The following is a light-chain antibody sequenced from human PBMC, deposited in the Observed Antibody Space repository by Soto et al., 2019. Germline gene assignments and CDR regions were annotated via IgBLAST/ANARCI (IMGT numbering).Light chain of an antibody. CDR3: SSYTSISTLV. CDR2: EVS. V-gene: IGLV2-14*01. CDR1: SSDVGGYNY. Sequence: QSALTQPASVSGSPGQSITISCTGTSSDVGGYNYVSWYQQHPGKAPKLMIYEVSNRPSGVSKRFSGSKSSNTASLTISGLPAEDEADYCCSSYTSISTLVFGTGTKLTVL. J-gene: IGLJ1*01.